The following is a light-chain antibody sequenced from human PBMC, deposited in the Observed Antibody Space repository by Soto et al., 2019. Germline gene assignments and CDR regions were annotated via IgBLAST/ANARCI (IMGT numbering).Light chain of an antibody. V-gene: IGLV9-49*01. Sequence: QPVRTQPPSASASLGASVTLTCTLSSGYSNYKVDWYQQRPGKGPRFVMRVGTGGIVGSKGDGIPDRFSVLGSGLNRYLTIKNIQEEDESDYHCGADHGSGSNFVYVFGTGTKLTVL. CDR1: SGYSNYK. CDR3: GADHGSGSNFVYV. J-gene: IGLJ1*01. CDR2: VGTGGIVG.